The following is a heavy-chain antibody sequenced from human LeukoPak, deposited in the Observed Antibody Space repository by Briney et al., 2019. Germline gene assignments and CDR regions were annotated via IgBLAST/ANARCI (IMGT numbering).Heavy chain of an antibody. Sequence: SVKVSCKASGGTFSSYAISWVRQAPGQGLEWMGRIIPIFGTANYAQKFQGRVPITTDESTSTAYMELSSLRSEDTAVYYCAIEGGYSYGYLDYWGQGTLVTVSS. CDR3: AIEGGYSYGYLDY. CDR2: IIPIFGTA. D-gene: IGHD5-18*01. J-gene: IGHJ4*02. CDR1: GGTFSSYA. V-gene: IGHV1-69*05.